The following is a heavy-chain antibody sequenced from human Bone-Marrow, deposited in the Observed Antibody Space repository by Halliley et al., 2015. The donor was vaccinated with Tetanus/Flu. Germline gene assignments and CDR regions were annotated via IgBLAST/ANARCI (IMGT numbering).Heavy chain of an antibody. CDR2: IKRQTEGGTT. CDR3: TTMGSW. Sequence: KGLEWVARIKRQTEGGTTDYAATVKGRFIISRDNSEITLYLQMNSLKIEDTAVYYCTTMGSWWGRGTLVTVSS. V-gene: IGHV3-15*01. J-gene: IGHJ4*02.